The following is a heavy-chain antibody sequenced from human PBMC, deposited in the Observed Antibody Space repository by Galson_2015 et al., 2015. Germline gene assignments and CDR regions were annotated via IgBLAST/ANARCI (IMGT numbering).Heavy chain of an antibody. J-gene: IGHJ4*02. D-gene: IGHD3-22*01. Sequence: SLRLSCAASGFTFSSYAMNWVRQAPGKGLECVSGISGSGGCTFYADSVKGRFTISRDNSKNTLYLQMNSLRVEDTAVYYCAKAGNKNTISGYPDLDSWGQGTLVTVSS. CDR1: GFTFSSYA. CDR3: AKAGNKNTISGYPDLDS. CDR2: ISGSGGCT. V-gene: IGHV3-23*01.